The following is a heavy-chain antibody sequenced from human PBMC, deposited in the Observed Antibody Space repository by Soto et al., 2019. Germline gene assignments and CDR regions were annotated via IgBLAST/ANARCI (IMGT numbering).Heavy chain of an antibody. CDR2: ISGGGDAT. D-gene: IGHD3-10*01. CDR3: ARKVSGSTGRPDLWYFDL. V-gene: IGHV3-23*01. Sequence: EVQLLDSGGGLVQPGGSLRLSCAASGFTFSGYALTWVRQAPGKRLEWVSAISGGGDATFYADSVKGRLTISRDNSKNTLYLQMNTLRAEDTAVYYCARKVSGSTGRPDLWYFDLWGRGTLVTVSS. CDR1: GFTFSGYA. J-gene: IGHJ2*01.